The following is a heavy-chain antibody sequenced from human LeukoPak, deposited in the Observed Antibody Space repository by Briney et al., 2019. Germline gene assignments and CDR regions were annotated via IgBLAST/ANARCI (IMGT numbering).Heavy chain of an antibody. CDR1: GGSISSYY. CDR3: ARELIGYCSSTSCLGYMDV. Sequence: PSETLSLTCTVSGGSISSYYWSWIRQPPGKGLEWIGYIYYSGSTYYNPSLKSRVTISVDTSKNQFSLKLSSVTAADTAVYYCARELIGYCSSTSCLGYMDVWGKGTTVTVSS. J-gene: IGHJ6*03. V-gene: IGHV4-59*12. D-gene: IGHD2-2*01. CDR2: IYYSGST.